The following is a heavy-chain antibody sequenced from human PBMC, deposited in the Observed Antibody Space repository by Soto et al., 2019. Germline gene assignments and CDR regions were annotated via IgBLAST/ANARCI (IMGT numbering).Heavy chain of an antibody. V-gene: IGHV4-30-4*02. Sequence: PSDTLSLTCLVSGIYINSHQYYWTWIRPPPGEGLEWIGHIYYTGSTSYNPSLKSRVTISLDTSKNQFSLKVNSVSSADTAVYYCARDRSNSPVFCDSWGQGARVSFS. CDR1: GIYINSHQYY. J-gene: IGHJ4*02. CDR3: ARDRSNSPVFCDS. D-gene: IGHD1-1*01. CDR2: IYYTGST.